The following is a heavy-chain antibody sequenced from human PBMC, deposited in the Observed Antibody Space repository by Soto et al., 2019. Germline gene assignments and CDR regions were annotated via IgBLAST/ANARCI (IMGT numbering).Heavy chain of an antibody. CDR3: ARMASSRTLNWFDP. CDR2: MNPGSGKT. CDR1: GYTFINYD. J-gene: IGHJ5*02. V-gene: IGHV1-8*02. Sequence: DSVKVSCKASGYTFINYDISWVRQATGQGLEWMGWMNPGSGKTGYANKFQGRVTMTRDASTSTAHLELSSLTSEDTAVYYCARMASSRTLNWFDPWGQGTLLTVSS.